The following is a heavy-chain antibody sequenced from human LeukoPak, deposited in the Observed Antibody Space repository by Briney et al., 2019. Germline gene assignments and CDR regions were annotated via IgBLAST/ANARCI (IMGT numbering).Heavy chain of an antibody. J-gene: IGHJ6*03. CDR2: IYYSGST. V-gene: IGHV4-59*01. CDR3: ARLLPGDYYYMDV. Sequence: PSETLSLTCTVSGGSISSYYWSWIRQPPEKGLEWIGYIYYSGSTNYNPSLKSRVTISVDTSKNQFSLKLSSVTAADTAVYYCARLLPGDYYYMDVWGKGTTVTVSS. D-gene: IGHD3-22*01. CDR1: GGSISSYY.